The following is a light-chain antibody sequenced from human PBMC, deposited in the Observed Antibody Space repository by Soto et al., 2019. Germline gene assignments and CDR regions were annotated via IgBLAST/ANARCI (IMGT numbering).Light chain of an antibody. Sequence: DIPMTQSPSTLSGSVGDRVTITCRASQTISSWLAWYQQKPGKAPKLLVYKASTLKSGVPSRFCGSGSGTEFTLTISSLQPDDVAPYYCQPYNSYSEALGQGTKVELK. J-gene: IGKJ1*01. V-gene: IGKV1-5*03. CDR1: QTISSW. CDR2: KAS. CDR3: QPYNSYSEA.